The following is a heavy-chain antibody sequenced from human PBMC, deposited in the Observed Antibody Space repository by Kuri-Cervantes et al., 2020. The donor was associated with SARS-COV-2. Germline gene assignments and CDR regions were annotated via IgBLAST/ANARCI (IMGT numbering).Heavy chain of an antibody. V-gene: IGHV1-2*04. D-gene: IGHD6-25*01. CDR1: GYTFTGYY. CDR2: INPNSGGT. CDR3: AKDYSSDIWGEHYYGMDV. Sequence: ASVKVSCKASGYTFTGYYMHWVRQAPGQGLEWMGWINPNSGGTDYAQKFQGWVTMTRDTSISTAYLELNRLRSDDTAVYYCAKDYSSDIWGEHYYGMDVWGQGTTVTVSS. J-gene: IGHJ6*02.